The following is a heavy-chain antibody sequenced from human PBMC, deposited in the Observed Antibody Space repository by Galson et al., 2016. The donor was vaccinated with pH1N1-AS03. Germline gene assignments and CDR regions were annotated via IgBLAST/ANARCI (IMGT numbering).Heavy chain of an antibody. V-gene: IGHV1-18*01. CDR3: SRDELGVGIVPAGTKTFEY. J-gene: IGHJ4*02. CDR2: SSAYNFNT. D-gene: IGHD6-13*01. CDR1: GYTFTNYA. Sequence: SVMVSCKAPGYTFTNYAISWVQQAPGQGLEWMGWSSAYNFNTNYAQNFKGRVTMTTDTSTSTAYMELRSLNSDDTAVYYCSRDELGVGIVPAGTKTFEYWGQGTLVIVSS.